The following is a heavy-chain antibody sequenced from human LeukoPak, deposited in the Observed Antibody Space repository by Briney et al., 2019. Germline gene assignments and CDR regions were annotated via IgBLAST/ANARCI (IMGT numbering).Heavy chain of an antibody. CDR1: GGSFSGYY. CDR2: INHSGST. D-gene: IGHD3-22*01. V-gene: IGHV4-34*01. CDR3: ARQPYYDSSGYYSLSPDYYYYGMDV. Sequence: SETLSLTCAVYGGSFSGYYWSWIRQPPGKGLEWIGEINHSGSTNYNPSLKSRVTISVDTSKNQFSLKLSSVTAADTAVYYCARQPYYDSSGYYSLSPDYYYYGMDVWGQGTTDTVSS. J-gene: IGHJ6*02.